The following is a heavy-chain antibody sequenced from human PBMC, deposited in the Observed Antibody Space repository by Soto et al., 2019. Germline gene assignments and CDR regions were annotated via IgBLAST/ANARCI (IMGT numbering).Heavy chain of an antibody. Sequence: GGSLRLSCAASGFTVSSNYMSWVRQAPGKGLEWVSVIYSGGSTYYADSVKGRFTISRDNSKNTLYLQMNSLRAEDTAVYYCAGARWLQFLYDYWGQGTLVTVSS. CDR2: IYSGGST. V-gene: IGHV3-53*01. J-gene: IGHJ4*02. CDR1: GFTVSSNY. D-gene: IGHD5-12*01. CDR3: AGARWLQFLYDY.